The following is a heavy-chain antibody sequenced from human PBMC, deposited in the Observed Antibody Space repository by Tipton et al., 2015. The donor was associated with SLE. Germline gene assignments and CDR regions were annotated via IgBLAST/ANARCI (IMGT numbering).Heavy chain of an antibody. V-gene: IGHV3-21*01. CDR2: ITSSSSYI. Sequence: SLRLSCTASGFTFSAYGMNWVRQAPGKGLEWVSSITSSSSYIYYADSVKGRFTISRDNAKNSVYLQMNSLRAEDTAVYYCARDRYSSGWSDYWGQGTLVTVSS. CDR3: ARDRYSSGWSDY. CDR1: GFTFSAYG. D-gene: IGHD6-19*01. J-gene: IGHJ4*02.